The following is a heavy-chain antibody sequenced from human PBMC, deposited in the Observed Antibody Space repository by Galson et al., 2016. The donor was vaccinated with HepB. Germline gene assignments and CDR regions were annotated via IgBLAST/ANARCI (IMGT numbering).Heavy chain of an antibody. D-gene: IGHD2-21*01. CDR1: GFTFSGYK. V-gene: IGHV3-48*02. CDR3: ARKFSDSENYFFDY. CDR2: ISTTSSAI. Sequence: SLRLSCAASGFTFSGYKMNWVRQAPGKALEWVSYISTTSSAIYYADSVKGRFSISRDNAESSLYLQMNSLRDEETAVYYCARKFSDSENYFFDYWGQGTLVIVSS. J-gene: IGHJ4*02.